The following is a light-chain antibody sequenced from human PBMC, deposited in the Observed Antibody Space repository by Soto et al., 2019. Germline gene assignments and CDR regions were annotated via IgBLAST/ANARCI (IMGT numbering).Light chain of an antibody. Sequence: QSALTQPASVSGSPGQSITISCTGTSSDVGGYNYVSWYQQHPGKAPKHMIYEVSNRPSGVSNRFSGSMSGNTGSLTISGLQAEDEADYYCSSYTSSSTLEVVGGGTKLTVL. V-gene: IGLV2-14*01. J-gene: IGLJ2*01. CDR2: EVS. CDR1: SSDVGGYNY. CDR3: SSYTSSSTLEV.